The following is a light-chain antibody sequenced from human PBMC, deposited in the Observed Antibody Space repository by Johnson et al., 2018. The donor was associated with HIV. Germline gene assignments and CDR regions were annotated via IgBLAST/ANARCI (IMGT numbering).Light chain of an antibody. CDR1: SSNIGNNY. J-gene: IGLJ1*01. CDR3: GTWDSSLSGGLYV. V-gene: IGLV1-51*01. CDR2: DNN. Sequence: QSVLTQPPSVSAAPGQKVTISCSGSSSNIGNNYVSWYQQLPGTAPKLLIYDNNKRPSGNPDRFSASKSGTSATLGITGLQTEDEADYYCGTWDSSLSGGLYVFVTGTRVTVL.